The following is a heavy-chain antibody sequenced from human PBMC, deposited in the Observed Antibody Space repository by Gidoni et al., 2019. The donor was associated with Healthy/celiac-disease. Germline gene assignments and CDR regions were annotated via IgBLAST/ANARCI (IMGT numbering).Heavy chain of an antibody. CDR1: GFTFSSYS. CDR2: ISSSSSTI. J-gene: IGHJ6*02. D-gene: IGHD5-18*01. CDR3: AGSSGYSYGPIYYYYYGMDV. Sequence: EVQLVESGGGLVQPGGSLRLSCAASGFTFSSYSMNWVRQAPGKGLEWVSYISSSSSTIYYADSVKGRFTISRDNAKNSLYLQMNSLRAEDTAVYYCAGSSGYSYGPIYYYYYGMDVWGQGTTVTVSS. V-gene: IGHV3-48*04.